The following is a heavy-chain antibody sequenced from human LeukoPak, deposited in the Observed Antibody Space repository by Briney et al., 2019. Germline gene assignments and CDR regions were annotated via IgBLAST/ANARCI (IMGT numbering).Heavy chain of an antibody. J-gene: IGHJ4*02. CDR2: ISYDGSNK. D-gene: IGHD3-22*01. CDR3: AKADSTNYYDSTGLDY. CDR1: GFTFSSYG. Sequence: GRSLRLSCAASGFTFSSYGMHWVRQAPGKGLEWVAVISYDGSNKYYADSVKGRFTISRDNSKNTLYLQMNSLRAEDTAVYYCAKADSTNYYDSTGLDYWGQGTLVTVSS. V-gene: IGHV3-30*18.